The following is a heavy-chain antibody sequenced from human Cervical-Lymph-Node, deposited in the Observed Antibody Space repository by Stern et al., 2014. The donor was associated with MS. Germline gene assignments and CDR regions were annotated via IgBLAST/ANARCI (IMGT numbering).Heavy chain of an antibody. CDR2: IIPIFGIA. CDR3: ARQILGVPAAIHYYYYGMDV. Sequence: VHLVESGAEVKKPGSSVKVSCKASGGTFSSYAISWVRQAPGQGLEWMGGIIPIFGIANYAQKFQGRVTITADKSTSTAYMELSSLRSEDTAVYYCARQILGVPAAIHYYYYGMDVWGQGTTVTVSS. D-gene: IGHD2-2*02. CDR1: GGTFSSYA. J-gene: IGHJ6*02. V-gene: IGHV1-69*17.